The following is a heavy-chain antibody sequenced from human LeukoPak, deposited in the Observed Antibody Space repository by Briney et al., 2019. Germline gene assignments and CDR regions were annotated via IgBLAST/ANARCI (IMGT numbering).Heavy chain of an antibody. D-gene: IGHD1-26*01. CDR3: ARYRGGNGGLDY. CDR2: IYYSGTT. Sequence: SETLSLTCTVSGDSISSIGFYWSWIRQHPGKGLDWIGFIYYSGTTFYNPSLNSRATISVDTSKNQFSLKLTSVTAADTAMYYCARYRGGNGGLDYWGQGNLVTVSS. V-gene: IGHV4-31*03. CDR1: GDSISSIGFY. J-gene: IGHJ4*02.